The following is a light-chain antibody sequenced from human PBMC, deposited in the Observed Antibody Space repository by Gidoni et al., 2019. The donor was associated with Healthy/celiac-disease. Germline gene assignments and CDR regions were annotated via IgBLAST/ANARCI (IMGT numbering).Light chain of an antibody. V-gene: IGKV3-15*01. Sequence: EIVMTQSPATLSVSPGERATLSCRANQSVSSNLTWYQQKPGQAPRLLIYGASTRATGIPARFSGSGSGTEFTLTISSLQSEDFAVYYCQQYNNWRGTFXXXTKVEIK. J-gene: IGKJ1*01. CDR2: GAS. CDR1: QSVSSN. CDR3: QQYNNWRGT.